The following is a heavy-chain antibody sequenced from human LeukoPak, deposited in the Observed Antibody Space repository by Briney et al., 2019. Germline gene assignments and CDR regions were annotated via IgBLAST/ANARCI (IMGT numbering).Heavy chain of an antibody. V-gene: IGHV3-11*03. D-gene: IGHD1-26*01. Sequence: PGGSLRLSCAASGFTFSDYYMSWIRQAPGKGLEWVSYISSSTYTNYADSVEGRFTISRDNAKNSMYLQMNSLRAEDTAVYYCARISWSYVFDYWGQGTLVTVSS. CDR2: ISSSTYT. J-gene: IGHJ4*02. CDR1: GFTFSDYY. CDR3: ARISWSYVFDY.